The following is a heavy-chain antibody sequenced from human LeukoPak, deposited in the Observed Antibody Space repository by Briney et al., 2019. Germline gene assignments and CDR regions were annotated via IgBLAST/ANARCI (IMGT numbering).Heavy chain of an antibody. V-gene: IGHV4-4*07. J-gene: IGHJ4*02. CDR1: GGSITTFF. Sequence: SETLSLTCTVSGGSITTFFWSWIRQPAGKGLEWIGRIYTSGTTNYNPSLKSRVTMSVDTSKNQFSLNLTSVTVADTAVYYCAREGTTRPLYYWGQGTLVTVSS. CDR2: IYTSGTT. CDR3: AREGTTRPLYY. D-gene: IGHD6-6*01.